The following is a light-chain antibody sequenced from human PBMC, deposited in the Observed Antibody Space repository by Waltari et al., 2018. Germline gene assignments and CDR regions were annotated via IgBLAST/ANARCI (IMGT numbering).Light chain of an antibody. Sequence: DIKLLQSPSSLSDSIGARVSITCRASKGIRNYLAWYQQKPGKVPKVLIYAASSLQSGVPSRFVGSGSGTEFTLTINSLQPEDVATYYCQKYDSAPLTFGPGTKVDIK. CDR2: AAS. CDR3: QKYDSAPLT. V-gene: IGKV1-27*01. J-gene: IGKJ3*01. CDR1: KGIRNY.